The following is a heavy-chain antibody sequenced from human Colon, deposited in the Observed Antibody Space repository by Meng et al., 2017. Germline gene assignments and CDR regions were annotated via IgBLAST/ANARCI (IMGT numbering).Heavy chain of an antibody. CDR2: TSHSGST. CDR3: AGGPWEFDY. Sequence: QVRLQESGPGLVKPSETLSLTCAVSGGSISRSDWWSWVRQPPGKGLEWIGETSHSGSTNYSPSLKSRVTISLDKSKNQLSLKLNSVTAADTVVYYCAGGPWEFDYWGQGTLVTVSS. V-gene: IGHV4-4*02. D-gene: IGHD1-26*01. J-gene: IGHJ4*02. CDR1: GGSISRSDW.